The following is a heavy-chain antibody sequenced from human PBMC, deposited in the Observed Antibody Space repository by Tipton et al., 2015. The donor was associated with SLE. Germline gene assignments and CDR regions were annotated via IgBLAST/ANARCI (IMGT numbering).Heavy chain of an antibody. J-gene: IGHJ4*02. V-gene: IGHV4-59*08. CDR2: IYYSGST. Sequence: TLSLTCTVSGDSISSYYWSWIRRPPGKGLEWIGYIYYSGSTNYNPSLKSRVTISVDTSKNQFSLKLSSVTAADTAVYYCARTWSSGEQWLFHFDYWGQGTLVTVSS. CDR1: GDSISSYY. CDR3: ARTWSSGEQWLFHFDY. D-gene: IGHD6-19*01.